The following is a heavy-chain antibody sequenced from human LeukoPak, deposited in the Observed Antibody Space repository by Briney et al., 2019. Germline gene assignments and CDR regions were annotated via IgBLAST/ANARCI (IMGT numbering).Heavy chain of an antibody. V-gene: IGHV4-59*01. Sequence: QTSETLSLTCTVSGGSIDSYYWSWIRQPPGKGLEWIGYIYYTGSTEYHPSLKSRVTISLDTSKNQFSLKLTSVTAADTAVYYCARVYQSAEYYFDYWGQENLVSVSS. D-gene: IGHD2-2*01. CDR3: ARVYQSAEYYFDY. J-gene: IGHJ4*02. CDR2: IYYTGST. CDR1: GGSIDSYY.